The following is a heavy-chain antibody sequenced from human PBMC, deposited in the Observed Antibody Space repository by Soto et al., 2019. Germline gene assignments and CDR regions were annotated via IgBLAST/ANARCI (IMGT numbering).Heavy chain of an antibody. V-gene: IGHV5-10-1*01. J-gene: IGHJ4*02. CDR1: GYSFTSYW. CDR3: ARRYSSSWYGIDY. D-gene: IGHD6-13*01. CDR2: IDPSDSYT. Sequence: GESLKISCKGSGYSFTSYWISWVRQMPGKGLEWMGRIDPSDSYTNYSTSFQGHVTISADKSISTAYLQWSSLKASDTAMYYCARRYSSSWYGIDYWGQGTLVTVSS.